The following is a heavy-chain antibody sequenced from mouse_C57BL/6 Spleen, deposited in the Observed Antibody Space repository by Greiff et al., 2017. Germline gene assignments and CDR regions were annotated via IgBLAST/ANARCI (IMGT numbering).Heavy chain of an antibody. Sequence: QVQLQQPGAELVKPGASVKLSCKASGYTFTSYWMHWVKQRPGQGLEWIGMIHPNSGSTNYNEKFKGKATLTVDKSSSTANKQLSSLTSEASAVYCCARGGGQLTLAFAYWGQGTLVTVSA. V-gene: IGHV1-64*01. D-gene: IGHD3-2*02. CDR1: GYTFTSYW. J-gene: IGHJ3*01. CDR2: IHPNSGST. CDR3: ARGGGQLTLAFAY.